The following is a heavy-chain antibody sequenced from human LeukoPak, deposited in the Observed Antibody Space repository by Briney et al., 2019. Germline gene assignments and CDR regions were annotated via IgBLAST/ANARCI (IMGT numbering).Heavy chain of an antibody. D-gene: IGHD4-17*01. J-gene: IGHJ4*02. CDR3: AKDAPRGDYLFGPLDY. V-gene: IGHV3-30*02. CDR1: GFTFRSYG. Sequence: SGGSLRLSCAASGFTFRSYGMHWVRQAPGKGLEWVAYIQNDGSNEQYADSVKGRFSISRDSSKNILYLQMNSLRAEDTAVYYCAKDAPRGDYLFGPLDYWGQGTLVTVSS. CDR2: IQNDGSNE.